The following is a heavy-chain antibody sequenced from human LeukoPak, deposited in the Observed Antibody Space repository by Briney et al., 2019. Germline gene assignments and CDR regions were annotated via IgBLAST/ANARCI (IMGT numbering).Heavy chain of an antibody. CDR1: GFTFSSYA. CDR2: ISGSGGST. CDR3: VKDYQVGNSPAFGDY. D-gene: IGHD1-26*01. J-gene: IGHJ4*02. V-gene: IGHV3-23*01. Sequence: GGSLRLSCAASGFTFSSYAMSWVRQAPGKGLEWVSAISGSGGSTHYADSVKGRFTISRDNSRNTMYLQMNSLRVEDTAVYYCVKDYQVGNSPAFGDYWGQGTLVTISS.